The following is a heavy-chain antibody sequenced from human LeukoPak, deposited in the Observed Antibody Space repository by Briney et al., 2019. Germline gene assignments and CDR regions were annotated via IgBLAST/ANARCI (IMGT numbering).Heavy chain of an antibody. D-gene: IGHD6-13*01. J-gene: IGHJ4*02. CDR1: GYTFTGYY. CDR2: INPNSGGT. V-gene: IGHV1-2*04. CDR3: AIAPEYSSSWYDY. Sequence: GASVKVSCKASGYTFTGYYMHWVRQAPGQGLEWMGWINPNSGGTNYAQKFQGWVTMTRDTSISTAYMELSRLRSDDTAVYYCAIAPEYSSSWYDYWGQGTLVTVSS.